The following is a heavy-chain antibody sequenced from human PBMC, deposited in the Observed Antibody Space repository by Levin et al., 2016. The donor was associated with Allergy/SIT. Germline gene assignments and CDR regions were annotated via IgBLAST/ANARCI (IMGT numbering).Heavy chain of an antibody. Sequence: SETLSLTCTVSGDAISSSSYWWGWIRQPPGKGLEWIGSIYYSGRTYYNPSLKSRVTISIDTSKNQFSLQLSSVTAADTAVYYCARGYYYSSGAYHPNFDYWGQGALVTVSS. J-gene: IGHJ4*02. D-gene: IGHD3-10*01. CDR1: GDAISSSSYW. CDR3: ARGYYYSSGAYHPNFDY. V-gene: IGHV4-39*01. CDR2: IYYSGRT.